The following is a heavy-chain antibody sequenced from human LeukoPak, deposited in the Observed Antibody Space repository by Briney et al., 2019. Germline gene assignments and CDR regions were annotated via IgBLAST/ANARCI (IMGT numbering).Heavy chain of an antibody. CDR1: GFIVRSNY. V-gene: IGHV3-53*01. CDR3: ARAPDDYGDLLPRG. J-gene: IGHJ4*02. CDR2: IYRGEST. Sequence: GGSLRLSCAASGFIVRSNYMSWVRQAPGKGLEWLSVIYRGESTHYADSVKGRFIISRDISKNTLYLQRNSLRVEDTAVYYCARAPDDYGDLLPRGWGQGILVTVSS. D-gene: IGHD4-17*01.